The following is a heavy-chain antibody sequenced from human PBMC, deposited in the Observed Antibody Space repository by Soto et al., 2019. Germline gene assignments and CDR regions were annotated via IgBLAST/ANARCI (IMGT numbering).Heavy chain of an antibody. V-gene: IGHV3-49*03. CDR2: IRSRAYGGTT. J-gene: IGHJ4*02. CDR3: TRGYSSGWYLIDYFDS. D-gene: IGHD6-19*01. Sequence: LRLSCIASGFTFGAYEVGWFRQAPGRGLEWVGFIRSRAYGGTTDYAASVYGRFTISRDDSKSIAFLQMISLKTKDTAVYYCTRGYSSGWYLIDYFDSWGQGALVTSPQ. CDR1: GFTFGAYE.